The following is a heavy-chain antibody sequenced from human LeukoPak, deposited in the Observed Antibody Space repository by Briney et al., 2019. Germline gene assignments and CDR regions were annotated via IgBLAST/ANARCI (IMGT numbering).Heavy chain of an antibody. V-gene: IGHV3-48*01. CDR3: AKSQIVVRPNWFDP. CDR1: GFTFSSYS. D-gene: IGHD3-22*01. CDR2: ISSSSSTM. Sequence: GGSLRLSCAASGFTFSSYSMNWVRQAPGKGLEWVSYISSSSSTMYYAASVKGRFSISRDNAKSSLYLQMNSLRAEDTAVYYCAKSQIVVRPNWFDPWGQGTLVTVSS. J-gene: IGHJ5*02.